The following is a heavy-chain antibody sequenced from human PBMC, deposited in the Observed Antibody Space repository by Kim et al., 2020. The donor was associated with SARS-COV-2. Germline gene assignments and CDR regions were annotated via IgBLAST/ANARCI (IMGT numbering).Heavy chain of an antibody. CDR3: ASGVVVAENYYGMDV. CDR1: GYTFTSYG. Sequence: ASVKVSCKASGYTFTSYGISWVRQAPGQGLEWMGWISAYNGNTNYAQKLQGRVTMTTDTSTSTAYMELRSLRSDDTAVYYCASGVVVAENYYGMDVWGQGTTVTVSS. V-gene: IGHV1-18*01. D-gene: IGHD2-15*01. CDR2: ISAYNGNT. J-gene: IGHJ6*02.